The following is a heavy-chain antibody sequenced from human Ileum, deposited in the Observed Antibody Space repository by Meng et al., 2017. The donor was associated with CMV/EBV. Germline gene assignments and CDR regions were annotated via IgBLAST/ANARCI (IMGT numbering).Heavy chain of an antibody. CDR2: IYWDDDT. Sequence: QITLKEAGPTLVKPTQTLTLTCTFSGFSLSASGVGVGWIRQPPGKALEWLALIYWDDDTRYNPSLKTRLTITKDTSKNQVILTMTKMDPADTATYFCVHRSYSGQDDYWGQGALVTVSS. D-gene: IGHD5-12*01. J-gene: IGHJ4*02. CDR1: GFSLSASGVG. CDR3: VHRSYSGQDDY. V-gene: IGHV2-5*02.